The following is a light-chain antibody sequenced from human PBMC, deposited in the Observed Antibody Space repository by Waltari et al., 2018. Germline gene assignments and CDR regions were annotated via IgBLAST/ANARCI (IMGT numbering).Light chain of an antibody. V-gene: IGLV1-44*01. CDR2: STD. Sequence: QSLLTQPPSASGTPGQKITISCSGSSYNIAETTVSCFKQPPGTAPRLLSQSTDQRPSGVADRFSGSKSGTSASLAINGIQSEDEGDYYCAAWDDSQLLGHVIFGGGTKLTVL. J-gene: IGLJ2*01. CDR1: SYNIAETT. CDR3: AAWDDSQLLGHVI.